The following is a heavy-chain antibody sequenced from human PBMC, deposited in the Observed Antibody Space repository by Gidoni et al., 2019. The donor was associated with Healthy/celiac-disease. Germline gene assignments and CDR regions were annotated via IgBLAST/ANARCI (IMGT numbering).Heavy chain of an antibody. CDR2: SSGSGGST. CDR1: GFPFRSYA. CDR3: AGGPVLLWFGWFDP. V-gene: IGHV3-23*01. J-gene: IGHJ5*02. D-gene: IGHD3-10*01. Sequence: EVQLLESGGGLVQPGGSLRLSFAASGFPFRSYAMSWVRQAPGKGLEWVSASSGSGGSTDYADSVKGRFTISRDNSKNTLYLKMNSRRAEDTAVYYCAGGPVLLWFGWFDPWGQGTMVTVSS.